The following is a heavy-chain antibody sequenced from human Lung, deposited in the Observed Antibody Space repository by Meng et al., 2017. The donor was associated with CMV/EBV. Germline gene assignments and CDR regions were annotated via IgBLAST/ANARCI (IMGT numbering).Heavy chain of an antibody. Sequence: SVXVSXXASGYTFTNYYMHWVRQAPGQGLEWMGVINPSGGSTTYAQKFQGRLTMTRDTSTSTVYTELSSLKSEDTAMYYCARVLGQLVSPYGMDVWGQGTTVTVSS. CDR3: ARVLGQLVSPYGMDV. V-gene: IGHV1-46*01. CDR2: INPSGGST. CDR1: GYTFTNYY. D-gene: IGHD6-13*01. J-gene: IGHJ6*02.